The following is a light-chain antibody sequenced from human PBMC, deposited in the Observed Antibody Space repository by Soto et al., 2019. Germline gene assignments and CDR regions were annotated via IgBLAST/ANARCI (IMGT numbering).Light chain of an antibody. Sequence: EIVLTQSPGTLSLSPGEGATLSCRASQTVSSSSFLAWYQQKPGQAPRLLIYGASTRATGIPDRFSGSGSGTDFTLPISRLEPEDVAVYYCQQYGSSPSFGQGTKLEIK. V-gene: IGKV3-20*01. CDR3: QQYGSSPS. J-gene: IGKJ2*01. CDR2: GAS. CDR1: QTVSSSSF.